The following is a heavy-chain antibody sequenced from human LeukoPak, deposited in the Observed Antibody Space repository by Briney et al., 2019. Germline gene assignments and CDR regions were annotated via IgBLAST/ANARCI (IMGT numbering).Heavy chain of an antibody. Sequence: GASVKVSCKASGYTFTSYAMNWVRQAPGQGLEWMGWINTNTGNPTYAQGFTGRFVFSLDTSVSTAYLQISSLKAEDTAVYYCAREREWLAAYYYYGMDVWGQGTTATVSS. CDR2: INTNTGNP. CDR1: GYTFTSYA. D-gene: IGHD6-19*01. V-gene: IGHV7-4-1*02. CDR3: AREREWLAAYYYYGMDV. J-gene: IGHJ6*02.